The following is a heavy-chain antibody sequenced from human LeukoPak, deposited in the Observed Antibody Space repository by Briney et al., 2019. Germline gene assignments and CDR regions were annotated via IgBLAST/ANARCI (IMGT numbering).Heavy chain of an antibody. V-gene: IGHV4-59*12. Sequence: PSETLSLTCTVSGGSISGYYLTWIRQPPGKGLEWIGYIYSSGSTKYNPSLKSRVTISVDTSKNQFSLRLTSMTAADTAVYYCARDVAGNTCDYWGQGTLVTVSS. D-gene: IGHD2-2*02. CDR2: IYSSGST. CDR3: ARDVAGNTCDY. J-gene: IGHJ4*02. CDR1: GGSISGYY.